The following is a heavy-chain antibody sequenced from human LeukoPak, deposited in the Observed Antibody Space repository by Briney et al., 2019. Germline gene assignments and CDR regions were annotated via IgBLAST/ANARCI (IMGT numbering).Heavy chain of an antibody. CDR3: ARDTRTFDY. D-gene: IGHD1-26*01. J-gene: IGHJ4*02. CDR2: IKQGGSEK. CDR1: GFTFSSYR. V-gene: IGHV3-7*01. Sequence: GGSLRLSCAASGFTFSSYRMNWVRQAPGKGLEWVANIKQGGSEKYYVYSVKGRFTISRDNAKNSLFLQMNSLRAEDTAVYYCARDTRTFDYWGQGTLVTVSS.